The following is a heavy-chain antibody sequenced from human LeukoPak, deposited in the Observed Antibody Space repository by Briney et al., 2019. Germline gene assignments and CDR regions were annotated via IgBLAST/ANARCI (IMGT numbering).Heavy chain of an antibody. Sequence: GGSLRLSCAASGFTFSSYAMSWVRQAPGKGLEWVSAISGSGGSTYYADSVKGRFTISRDNSKNTLYLQMYSLRAEDTAVYYCAKPHYDILTGYYTIFDYWGQGTLVTVSS. CDR3: AKPHYDILTGYYTIFDY. V-gene: IGHV3-23*01. J-gene: IGHJ4*02. CDR2: ISGSGGST. CDR1: GFTFSSYA. D-gene: IGHD3-9*01.